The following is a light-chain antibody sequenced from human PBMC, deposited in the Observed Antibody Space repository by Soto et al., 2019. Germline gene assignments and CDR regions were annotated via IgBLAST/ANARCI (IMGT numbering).Light chain of an antibody. CDR3: QQYNHWPPN. Sequence: EVVVTPSPATLSVSPGERATLSCRASESVGRHLAWYHQKPGQAPKLLIFDASTRATGVPARFSGSGSGTEFTLTVTSLPPEPIAPCSCQQYNHWPPNFGQGTRLEIK. CDR1: ESVGRH. V-gene: IGKV3-15*01. CDR2: DAS. J-gene: IGKJ5*01.